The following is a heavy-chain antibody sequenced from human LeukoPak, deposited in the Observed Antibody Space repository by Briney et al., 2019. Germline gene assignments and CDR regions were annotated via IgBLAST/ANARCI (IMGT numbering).Heavy chain of an antibody. CDR3: ARGPGSGSYFAWFDT. CDR2: INQSGST. D-gene: IGHD3-10*01. CDR1: SGSFSGYY. Sequence: SEALSLTCAVYSGSFSGYYWSWIRQPPGKGLEWIGEINQSGSTKYNPSLESRVTISVDTSKNQFSLKLSSMTAADTAVYYCARGPGSGSYFAWFDTWGQGALVTVSS. V-gene: IGHV4-34*01. J-gene: IGHJ5*02.